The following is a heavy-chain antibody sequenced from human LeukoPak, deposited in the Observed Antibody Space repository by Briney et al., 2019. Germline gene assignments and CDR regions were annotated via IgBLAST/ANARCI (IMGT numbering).Heavy chain of an antibody. CDR2: ISSSSSTI. V-gene: IGHV3-48*01. Sequence: GGSLRLSCAASGFTFSSYSMNWVRQAPGKGLEWVSYISSSSSTIYYADSVKGRFTISRDNAKNSLYLQMNSLRAEDTAVYYCATAKGVSGYYPDYGGQGTLVTVSS. D-gene: IGHD3-22*01. CDR3: ATAKGVSGYYPDY. J-gene: IGHJ4*02. CDR1: GFTFSSYS.